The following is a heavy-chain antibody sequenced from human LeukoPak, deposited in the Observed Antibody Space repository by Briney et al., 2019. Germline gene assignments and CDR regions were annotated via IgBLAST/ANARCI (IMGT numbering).Heavy chain of an antibody. V-gene: IGHV1-46*01. J-gene: IGHJ4*02. D-gene: IGHD1-1*01. Sequence: ASVKVSCKASGYTFTSYYIDWVRQAPGQGLEWMGVINPSGGSTRYAQKFQGRVTMTGDTSTRTVYMELSSLTSADTAVYYCVRGTTDDYWGQGTPVTVSS. CDR2: INPSGGST. CDR1: GYTFTSYY. CDR3: VRGTTDDY.